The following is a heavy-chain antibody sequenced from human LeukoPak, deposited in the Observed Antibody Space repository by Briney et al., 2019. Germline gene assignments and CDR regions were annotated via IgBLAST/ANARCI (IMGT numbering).Heavy chain of an antibody. CDR1: GFTFSSYW. CDR2: IKQDGSEK. Sequence: GGSLRLSCAASGFTFSSYWMSWVRQAPGKGLEWVANIKQDGSEKYYVDSVKGRFTISRDNAKNSLYLQMNSLRAGDTAVYYCARALLIAVAGTPYYYGMDVWGQGATVTVSS. J-gene: IGHJ6*02. V-gene: IGHV3-7*05. CDR3: ARALLIAVAGTPYYYGMDV. D-gene: IGHD6-19*01.